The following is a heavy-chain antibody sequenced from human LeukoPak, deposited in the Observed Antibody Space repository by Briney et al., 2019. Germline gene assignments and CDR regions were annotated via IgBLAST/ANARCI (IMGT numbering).Heavy chain of an antibody. J-gene: IGHJ4*02. CDR2: INHSGST. CDR3: ARGLSDVY. CDR1: GGSFSGYY. Sequence: LSLTCAVYGGSFSGYYWTWIRQPPGKGLEWIGEINHSGSTNYNPSLKSRVTISIDTSKNQFSLILNSVTAADTAVYHCARGLSDVYWGQGTLVTVSS. V-gene: IGHV4-34*01.